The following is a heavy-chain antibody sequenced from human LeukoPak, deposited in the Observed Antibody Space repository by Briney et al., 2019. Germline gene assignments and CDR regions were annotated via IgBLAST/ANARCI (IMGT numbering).Heavy chain of an antibody. CDR3: AENRGPYGAIDNNWFDP. CDR1: GFTFNLYA. Sequence: GRSLRLSCAASGFTFNLYAMSWARQARGKGLECVSSISGYGDNTYYADSVKGRFTLSRDNSKGTLYLQTFSQRAEGTAVYYCAENRGPYGAIDNNWFDPWGQGTLVTVSS. V-gene: IGHV3-23*01. J-gene: IGHJ5*02. D-gene: IGHD2-21*01. CDR2: ISGYGDNT.